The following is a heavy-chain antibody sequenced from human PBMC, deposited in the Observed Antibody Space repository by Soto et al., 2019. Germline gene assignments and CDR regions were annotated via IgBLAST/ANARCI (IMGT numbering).Heavy chain of an antibody. CDR2: INTANGNT. D-gene: IGHD3-3*01. CDR1: GYTFNMYT. J-gene: IGHJ4*02. CDR3: ARDQSQEDDFWSGYAIGCDV. V-gene: IGHV1-3*04. Sequence: DSVQVSCKASGYTFNMYTIHWVRQAPGQRLEWLGWINTANGNTKASQRFQGRVAFTSDASASTAYMDLSALTSEDTAVYYCARDQSQEDDFWSGYAIGCDVWGQGKLVT.